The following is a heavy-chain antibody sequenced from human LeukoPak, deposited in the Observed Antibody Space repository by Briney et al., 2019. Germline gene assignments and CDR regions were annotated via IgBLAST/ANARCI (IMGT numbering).Heavy chain of an antibody. CDR3: ARLWLPHWFDP. D-gene: IGHD5-12*01. CDR1: GGSISSGGYY. J-gene: IGHJ5*02. Sequence: SQTLSLTCTVSGGSISSGGYYWSWIRQPPGKGLEWIGYIYHSGSTYYNPSLKSRVTISVDRSKNQFSLRLSSVTAADTAVYYCARLWLPHWFDPWGQGTLVTVSS. CDR2: IYHSGST. V-gene: IGHV4-30-2*01.